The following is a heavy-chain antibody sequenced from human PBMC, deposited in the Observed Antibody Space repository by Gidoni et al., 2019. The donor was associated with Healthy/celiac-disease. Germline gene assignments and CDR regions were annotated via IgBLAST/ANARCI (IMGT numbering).Heavy chain of an antibody. CDR2: IYYSGST. D-gene: IGHD2-15*01. V-gene: IGHV4-39*07. CDR3: ARERRYCSGGSCYPIFDY. CDR1: GGSISSSSYY. J-gene: IGHJ4*02. Sequence: QLQLQESGPGLVQPSETLSLTCTVSGGSISSSSYYWGWIRQPPGKGLEWIGSIYYSGSTYYNPSFKSRVTISVDTSKNQFSLKLSSVTAADTAVYYCARERRYCSGGSCYPIFDYWGQGTLVTVSS.